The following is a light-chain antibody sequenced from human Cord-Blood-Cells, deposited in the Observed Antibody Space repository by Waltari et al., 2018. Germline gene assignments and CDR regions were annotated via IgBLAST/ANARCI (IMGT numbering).Light chain of an antibody. V-gene: IGKV1-39*01. CDR1: QSISSY. J-gene: IGKJ3*01. CDR2: AAS. CDR3: QQSYSTPPFT. Sequence: DIQMTQSPSSLSASEGDRVTITCRASQSISSYLNWYQQKPGKAPKLLIYAASSLQSGVPSRFSGSGSGTDFTLTISSLQPEDFATYYCQQSYSTPPFTFGPGTKVDIK.